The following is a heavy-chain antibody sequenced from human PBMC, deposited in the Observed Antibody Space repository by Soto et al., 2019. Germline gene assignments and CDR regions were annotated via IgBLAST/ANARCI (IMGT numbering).Heavy chain of an antibody. CDR1: GGTFSSYA. V-gene: IGHV1-69*06. CDR3: ARHRTNGVCYVPENYYYYYGMDV. Sequence: SVKVSCKASGGTFSSYAISWVRQAPGQGLEWMGGIIPIFGTANYAQKFQGRVTITADKSTSTAYMELSSLRSEDTAVYYCARHRTNGVCYVPENYYYYYGMDVWGQGTTVTVSS. D-gene: IGHD2-8*01. CDR2: IIPIFGTA. J-gene: IGHJ6*02.